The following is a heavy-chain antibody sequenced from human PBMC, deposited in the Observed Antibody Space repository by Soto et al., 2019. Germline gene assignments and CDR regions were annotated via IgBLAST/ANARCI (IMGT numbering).Heavy chain of an antibody. CDR2: ITPIFDTT. J-gene: IGHJ5*02. CDR3: ARYPNSLNNWFDP. D-gene: IGHD3-9*01. CDR1: GGTFSNYA. Sequence: QIHLVQSGAEVKKPGSSVNLSCKASGGTFSNYAISWVRQAPGQGLEWMGGITPIFDTTNYAQKFQGRLTITADTSTSTAYMELSDLRSDDTAIYYCARYPNSLNNWFDPWGQGTQVTVSS. V-gene: IGHV1-69*06.